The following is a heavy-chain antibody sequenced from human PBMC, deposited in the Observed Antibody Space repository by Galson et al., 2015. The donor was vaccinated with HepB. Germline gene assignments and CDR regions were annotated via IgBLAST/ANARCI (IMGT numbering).Heavy chain of an antibody. V-gene: IGHV1-8*01. CDR2: MGPKSGDT. J-gene: IGHJ3*01. CDR1: GYSFTSYD. Sequence: SVKVSCKASGYSFTSYDIHWVRQLTGQGLEWMGWMGPKSGDTGYAQKFQGRVTMTRDTSMRTPFMELRSLTTEDTAVYYCAKGDGDYPESFDFWGQGTMVIVSS. D-gene: IGHD4-17*01. CDR3: AKGDGDYPESFDF.